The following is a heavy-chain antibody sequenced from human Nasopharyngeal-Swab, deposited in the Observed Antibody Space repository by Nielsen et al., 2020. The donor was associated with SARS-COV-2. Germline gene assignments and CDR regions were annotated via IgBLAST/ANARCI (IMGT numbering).Heavy chain of an antibody. Sequence: GESLKISCAASGFTFRSYAMSWVRQAPGRGPEWVSTINNSGGNTHYADSVKGHFTISRDNSKNTLYLQMSGLRAEDTAVYYCARRYYYEDYWGQGTLVTVSS. V-gene: IGHV3-23*01. CDR2: INNSGGNT. J-gene: IGHJ4*02. D-gene: IGHD3-22*01. CDR3: ARRYYYEDY. CDR1: GFTFRSYA.